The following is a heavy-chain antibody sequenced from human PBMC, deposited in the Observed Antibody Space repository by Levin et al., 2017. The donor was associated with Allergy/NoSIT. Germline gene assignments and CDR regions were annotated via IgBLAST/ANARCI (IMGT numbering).Heavy chain of an antibody. D-gene: IGHD5-12*01. CDR2: IWYDGSNK. J-gene: IGHJ4*02. CDR1: GFTFSSYG. CDR3: AREANIVAPRYYFDY. Sequence: PGGSLRLSCAASGFTFSSYGMHWVRQAPGKGLEWVAVIWYDGSNKYYADSVKGRFTISRDNSKNTLYLQMNSLRAEDTAVYYCAREANIVAPRYYFDYWGQGTLVTVSS. V-gene: IGHV3-33*01.